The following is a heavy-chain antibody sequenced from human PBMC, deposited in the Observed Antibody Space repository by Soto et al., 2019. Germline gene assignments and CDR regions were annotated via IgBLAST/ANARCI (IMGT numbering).Heavy chain of an antibody. V-gene: IGHV3-74*01. CDR2: ITSDGKST. J-gene: IGHJ5*02. CDR3: ARESGDWPLNWFDP. Sequence: VHLVESGGGLVQPGGSLRLSCAASGFNFTNHWMHWVRQAPGKGLVWVSRITSDGKSTAYAESVKGRFAISRDNAKNTVYLQMNRLTVEDTAVYYCARESGDWPLNWFDPWGQGTLVTVSS. CDR1: GFNFTNHW. D-gene: IGHD2-21*02.